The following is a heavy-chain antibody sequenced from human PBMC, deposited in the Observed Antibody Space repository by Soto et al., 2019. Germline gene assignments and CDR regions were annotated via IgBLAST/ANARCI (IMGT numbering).Heavy chain of an antibody. CDR1: GYTFSNFG. J-gene: IGHJ4*02. Sequence: QVQLVQSGGEVKKPGASVKVSCKASGYTFSNFGLSWVRQAPGQGLELMGWISPYNGNTNYAQKLQGRLPMTTDKSTCTAYMELRSLRSDDTAVYYCARDRLGVSVTGGGFDSWGQGALVTVSS. CDR2: ISPYNGNT. D-gene: IGHD2-8*01. V-gene: IGHV1-18*01. CDR3: ARDRLGVSVTGGGFDS.